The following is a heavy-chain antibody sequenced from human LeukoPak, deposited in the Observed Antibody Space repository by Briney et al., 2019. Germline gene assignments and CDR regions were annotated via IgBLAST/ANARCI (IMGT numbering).Heavy chain of an antibody. CDR1: GFTFSSYG. CDR2: IWYGGSNK. J-gene: IGHJ5*02. Sequence: PGGSLRLSCAASGFTFSSYGMHWVRQAPGKGLEWVAVIWYGGSNKYYADSVKGRFTISRDNSKNTLYLQMNSLRAEDTAVYYCANDRGNNWFDPWGQGTLVTVSS. V-gene: IGHV3-30*02. D-gene: IGHD3-10*01. CDR3: ANDRGNNWFDP.